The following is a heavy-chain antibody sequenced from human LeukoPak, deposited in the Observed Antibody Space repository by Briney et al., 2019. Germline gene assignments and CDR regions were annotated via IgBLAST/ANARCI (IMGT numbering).Heavy chain of an antibody. V-gene: IGHV4-59*01. Sequence: SETLSLTCAVSGDSISSYYWSWIRQPPGKGLEWIGYIYYSGNTNHNPSLKSRVTISVDTSKNQFSLKLSSVTAVDTAVYYCARGAYGGYRFFDSWGQGTLVTVSS. D-gene: IGHD3-16*02. CDR3: ARGAYGGYRFFDS. CDR2: IYYSGNT. CDR1: GDSISSYY. J-gene: IGHJ4*02.